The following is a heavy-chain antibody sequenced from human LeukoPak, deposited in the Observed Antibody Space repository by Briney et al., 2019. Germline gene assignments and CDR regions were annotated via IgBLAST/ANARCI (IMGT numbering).Heavy chain of an antibody. CDR3: AREGASSGSYSY. D-gene: IGHD1-26*01. J-gene: IGHJ4*02. V-gene: IGHV3-64*01. CDR1: GFTFSKYA. Sequence: VGSLRLSCAASGFTFSKYAMHWVRQAPGKGLEYASAISSNGDSTYYANSVQGRFTISRDNSKNTLYLQMGSLRLEDMGVYYCAREGASSGSYSYWGQGTLVTVSS. CDR2: ISSNGDST.